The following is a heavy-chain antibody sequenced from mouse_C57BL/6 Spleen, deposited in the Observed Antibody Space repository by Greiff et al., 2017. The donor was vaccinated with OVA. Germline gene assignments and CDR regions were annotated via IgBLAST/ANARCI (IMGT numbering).Heavy chain of an antibody. CDR2: IDPSDSYT. V-gene: IGHV1-50*01. J-gene: IGHJ2*01. CDR3: ARDYSNWFDY. Sequence: QVQLKQPGAELVKPGASVKLSCKASGYTFTSYWMQWVKQRPGQGLEWIGEIDPSDSYTNYNQKFKGKATLTVDTSASTAYMQLSSLTSEDSAVYYCARDYSNWFDYWGQGTTLTVSS. CDR1: GYTFTSYW. D-gene: IGHD2-5*01.